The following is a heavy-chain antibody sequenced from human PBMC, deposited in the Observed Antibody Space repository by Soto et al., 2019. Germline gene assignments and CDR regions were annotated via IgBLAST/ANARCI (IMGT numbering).Heavy chain of an antibody. V-gene: IGHV3-30-3*01. J-gene: IGHJ4*02. CDR3: ARDNYDILTGYYNLDY. CDR1: GFTFSSYA. D-gene: IGHD3-9*01. CDR2: ISYDGSNK. Sequence: PGGSLRLSCAASGFTFSSYAMHWVRQAPGKGLEWVAVISYDGSNKYYADSVKGRFTISRDNSKNTLYLQMNSLRAEDTAVNYCARDNYDILTGYYNLDYWGQGTLVTVSS.